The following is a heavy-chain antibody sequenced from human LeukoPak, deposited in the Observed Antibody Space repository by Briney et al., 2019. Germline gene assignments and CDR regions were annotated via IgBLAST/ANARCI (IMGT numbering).Heavy chain of an antibody. J-gene: IGHJ4*02. V-gene: IGHV4-4*09. D-gene: IGHD3-22*01. Sequence: SETLSLTCTVSGGSISSYYWSWIRQPPGKGLEWIGYIYTSGSTNYNPSLKSRVTISVDTSKNQFSLKLSSVTAADTAVYYCARAYYDSKDGYFDYWGQGTLVTVSS. CDR3: ARAYYDSKDGYFDY. CDR1: GGSISSYY. CDR2: IYTSGST.